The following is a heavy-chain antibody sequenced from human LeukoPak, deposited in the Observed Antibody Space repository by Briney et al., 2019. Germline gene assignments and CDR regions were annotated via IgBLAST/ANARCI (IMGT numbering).Heavy chain of an antibody. CDR1: GFTFSSYG. CDR3: ASGLELDY. V-gene: IGHV3-7*03. J-gene: IGHJ4*02. CDR2: IKQDGSEK. Sequence: QPGRSLRLSCAASGFTFSSYGMHWVRQAPGKGLEWVANIKQDGSEKNYVDSVKGRFTISRDNAKNSLYLQMNSLRAEDTAVYYCASGLELDYWGQGTLVTVSS.